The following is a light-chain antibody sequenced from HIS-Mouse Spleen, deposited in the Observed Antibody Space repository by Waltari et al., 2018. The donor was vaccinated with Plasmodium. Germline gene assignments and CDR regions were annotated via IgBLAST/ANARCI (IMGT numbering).Light chain of an antibody. V-gene: IGLV3-1*01. J-gene: IGLJ2*01. CDR1: KLGDKY. CDR3: QAWDSSTVV. Sequence: SYELTQPHSVSVSPGQTASITCPGDKLGDKYGCWYQQKPGQSPVLVIYQDSKRPSGIPERFSGSNSGNTATLTISGTQAMDEADYYCQAWDSSTVVFGGGTKLTVL. CDR2: QDS.